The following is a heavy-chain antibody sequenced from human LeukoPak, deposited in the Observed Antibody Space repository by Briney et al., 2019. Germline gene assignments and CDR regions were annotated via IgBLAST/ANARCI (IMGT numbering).Heavy chain of an antibody. Sequence: ASVKVSCKASGYTFTGYYMHWVRQAPGQGLEWMGWINPNSGGTNYAQKFQGRVTMTRDTSISTAYMELSRLRSDDTAVYYCARDRMGDIVVVPAAIRGYYYYGMDVWGQGTTVTVSS. J-gene: IGHJ6*02. V-gene: IGHV1-2*02. CDR1: GYTFTGYY. CDR3: ARDRMGDIVVVPAAIRGYYYYGMDV. CDR2: INPNSGGT. D-gene: IGHD2-2*01.